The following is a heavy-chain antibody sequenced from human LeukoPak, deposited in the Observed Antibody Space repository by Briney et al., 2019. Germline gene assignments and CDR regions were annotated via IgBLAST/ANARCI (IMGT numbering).Heavy chain of an antibody. J-gene: IGHJ4*02. CDR3: ARGRGGATTGLDH. D-gene: IGHD1-26*01. V-gene: IGHV1-2*02. CDR2: INSNSGAR. CDR1: GYTFSGYY. Sequence: ASVKVSCKASGYTFSGYYMHWVRQAPGQGLESMGWINSNSGARNYGQKFQGRVTMSRDTAINTAYMELTSLTSDDTGVYYCARGRGGATTGLDHWGQGTLVTVSS.